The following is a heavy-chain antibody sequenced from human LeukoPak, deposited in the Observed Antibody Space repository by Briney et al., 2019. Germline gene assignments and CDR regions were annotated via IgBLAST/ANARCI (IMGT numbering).Heavy chain of an antibody. Sequence: GRSLRLSCAASGFTFSSYAMHWVRQAPGKGLEWVAVISYDGSNKYYADSVKGRFTISRDNSKNTLYLQMNSLRAEDTAVYYCAKDRLIILRDFDYWGQGTLVTVSS. CDR3: AKDRLIILRDFDY. CDR1: GFTFSSYA. J-gene: IGHJ4*02. CDR2: ISYDGSNK. V-gene: IGHV3-30*04. D-gene: IGHD2/OR15-2a*01.